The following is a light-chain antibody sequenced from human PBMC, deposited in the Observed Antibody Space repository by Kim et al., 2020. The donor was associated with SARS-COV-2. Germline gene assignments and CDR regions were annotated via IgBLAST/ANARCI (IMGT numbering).Light chain of an antibody. V-gene: IGLV2-18*02. J-gene: IGLJ3*02. Sequence: GQSVTIPCTGTSSDVGSYNRVSWYQQPPGTAPQLMIYEVSNRPSGVPDRFSGSKSGNTASLTISGLQAEDEADYYCSSYASSSTWVFGRGTQLTVL. CDR2: EVS. CDR1: SSDVGSYNR. CDR3: SSYASSSTWV.